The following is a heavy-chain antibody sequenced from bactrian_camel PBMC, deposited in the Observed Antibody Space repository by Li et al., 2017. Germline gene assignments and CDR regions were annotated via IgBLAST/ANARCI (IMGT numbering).Heavy chain of an antibody. CDR1: AATYNSNC. J-gene: IGHJ4*01. V-gene: IGHV3S1*01. CDR2: IYTAGTGT. D-gene: IGHD2*01. Sequence: HVQLVESGGGSVQAGGSLRLSCTADAATYNSNCMVWFRQAPGNEREGVAQIYTAGTGTYYADSVKGRFTISRDFGMNTLSLQMNNLKPEDTAMYYCAAEHCGGNAPHEYNYFGQGTQVTVS. CDR3: AAEHCGGNAPHEYNY.